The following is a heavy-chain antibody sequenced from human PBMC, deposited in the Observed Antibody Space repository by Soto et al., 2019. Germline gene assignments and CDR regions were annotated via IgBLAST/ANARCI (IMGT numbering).Heavy chain of an antibody. D-gene: IGHD6-19*01. CDR2: ISGSGGST. V-gene: IGHV3-23*01. CDR3: AKDIEAGFLLSSGWPDAFDI. CDR1: GFTFSSYA. J-gene: IGHJ3*02. Sequence: EVQLLESGGGLVQPGGSLRLSCAASGFTFSSYAMSWVRQAPGKGLEWVSAISGSGGSTYYADSVKGRFTISRDNSKNTLYLQMNSLRAEDTAVYYCAKDIEAGFLLSSGWPDAFDIWGQGTMVTVSS.